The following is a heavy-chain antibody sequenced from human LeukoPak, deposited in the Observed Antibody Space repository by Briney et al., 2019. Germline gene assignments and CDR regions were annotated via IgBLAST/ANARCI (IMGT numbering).Heavy chain of an antibody. CDR1: GFTFSSYW. CDR2: IKQDGSEI. J-gene: IGHJ4*02. Sequence: GGSLRLSCAASGFTFSSYWMSWVRQAPGKGLEWVANIKQDGSEIYYVDSVKGRFTISRDNAKNSLYLQMNSLRAEDTAVYYCAKTGSSSWGYFDYWGQGTLVTVSS. V-gene: IGHV3-7*01. CDR3: AKTGSSSWGYFDY. D-gene: IGHD6-13*01.